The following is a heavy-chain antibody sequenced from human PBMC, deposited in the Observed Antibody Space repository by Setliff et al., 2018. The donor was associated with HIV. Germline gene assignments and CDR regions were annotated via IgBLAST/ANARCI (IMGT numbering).Heavy chain of an antibody. J-gene: IGHJ6*03. CDR3: ATDRGAIDDARRFYYMDV. CDR1: GYTFVDFY. Sequence: ASVQVSCKESGYTFVDFYMHWVKEAPGRGLEWMGRIDPEDGETIYAENFQGRVTRTAETSTDTVYMEVSSLISDATAVYYCATDRGAIDDARRFYYMDVWGKGTTVTVSS. CDR2: IDPEDGET. V-gene: IGHV1-69-2*01. D-gene: IGHD2-2*02.